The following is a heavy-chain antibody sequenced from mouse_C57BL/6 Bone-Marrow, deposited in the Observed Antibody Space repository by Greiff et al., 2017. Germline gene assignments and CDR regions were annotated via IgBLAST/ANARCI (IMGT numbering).Heavy chain of an antibody. J-gene: IGHJ4*01. Sequence: VQLQQSGAELVRPGASVTLSCKASGYTFTDYEMHWVKQTPVHGLEWIGAIDPETGGTAYNQKFKGKAILTADKSSSTAYMELRSLTSEDSAVYYCTRPSGDYYAMDYWGQGTSVPVSS. CDR1: GYTFTDYE. CDR2: IDPETGGT. CDR3: TRPSGDYYAMDY. V-gene: IGHV1-15*01. D-gene: IGHD3-1*01.